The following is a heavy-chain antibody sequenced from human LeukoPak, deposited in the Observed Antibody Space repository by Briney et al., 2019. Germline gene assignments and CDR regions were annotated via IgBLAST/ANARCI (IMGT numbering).Heavy chain of an antibody. CDR1: GYTFTSYG. Sequence: ASVKVSCKASGYTFTSYGISWVRQAPGQGLEWMGWISAYNGNTNYAQKLQGRVTMTTDTSTSTAYMELRSLRSDDTAVYYCARENSGCDLGYYYYYGMDVWGQGTTVTVSS. V-gene: IGHV1-18*01. CDR3: ARENSGCDLGYYYYYGMDV. J-gene: IGHJ6*02. D-gene: IGHD5-12*01. CDR2: ISAYNGNT.